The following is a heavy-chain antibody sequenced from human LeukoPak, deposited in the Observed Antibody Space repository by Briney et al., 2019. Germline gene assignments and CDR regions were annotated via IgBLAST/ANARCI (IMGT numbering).Heavy chain of an antibody. V-gene: IGHV3-23*01. J-gene: IGHJ4*02. CDR3: AKRDGSY. CDR1: GFTFSTYG. CDR2: ISGSGGST. D-gene: IGHD1-26*01. Sequence: GGSLRLSCAASGFTFSTYGMSWVRQAPGKGLEWVSSISGSGGSTYYADSVRGRFTISRDNSKNALSLQMNSLRAEDTAVYYCAKRDGSYWGQGTLVTVSS.